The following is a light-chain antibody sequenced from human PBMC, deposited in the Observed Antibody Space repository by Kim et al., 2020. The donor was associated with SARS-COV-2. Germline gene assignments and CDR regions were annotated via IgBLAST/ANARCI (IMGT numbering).Light chain of an antibody. V-gene: IGLV3-1*01. Sequence: SGSPDKTASNTWSGDKVWDTVAIWYQPKPGQPPLLVIYQDSKRPSGIPKRFSGSSSGNTATLTISGTQAMDDADYYCQAWDSSTYVFGTGTKVTDL. J-gene: IGLJ1*01. CDR2: QDS. CDR3: QAWDSSTYV. CDR1: KVWDTV.